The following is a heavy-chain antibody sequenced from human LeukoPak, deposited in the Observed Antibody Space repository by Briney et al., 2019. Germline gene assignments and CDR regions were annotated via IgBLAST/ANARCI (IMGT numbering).Heavy chain of an antibody. CDR1: GRSFSGYY. V-gene: IGHV4-34*01. CDR2: INHSRST. D-gene: IGHD6-19*01. J-gene: IGHJ4*02. Sequence: SATLSLTCAVYGRSFSGYYWSWLRQPPGKGLEWIGEINHSRSTNYNPAPNTRVTTSIHTSKNQFSLKLSSVTAADTAVYYCASPGYSSGWYLYWGQGNLVIVSA. CDR3: ASPGYSSGWYLY.